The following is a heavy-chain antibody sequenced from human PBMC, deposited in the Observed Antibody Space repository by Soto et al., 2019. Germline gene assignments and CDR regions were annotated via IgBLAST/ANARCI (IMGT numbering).Heavy chain of an antibody. Sequence: QVQLVESGGGVVQPGKSLRLSCAASGFTFSRYALHWVRQAPGKGLEWVAVIIYDGTNKYYADSVKGRFTISRDNSKNTLYLQMDSLRAEDTAVYYCARCPEIGHFDYWGQGTLVTVSS. CDR2: IIYDGTNK. V-gene: IGHV3-30-3*01. J-gene: IGHJ4*02. CDR3: ARCPEIGHFDY. D-gene: IGHD3-22*01. CDR1: GFTFSRYA.